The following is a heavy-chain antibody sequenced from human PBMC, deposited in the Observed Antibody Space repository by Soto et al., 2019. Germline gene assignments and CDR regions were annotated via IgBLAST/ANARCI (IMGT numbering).Heavy chain of an antibody. CDR2: INIDGSRI. CDR1: GFTFSSYW. D-gene: IGHD3-22*01. V-gene: IGHV3-74*01. J-gene: IGHJ4*02. Sequence: EVQLEESGGGLVQPGGSLRLSCAASGFTFSSYWMHWVRQAPGKGLEWVSRINIDGSRISYVDSVKGRCTISRDNAKNTFYMEMNSARVEDTAVYYCVRGDGDRYDGNGYLGRHWGQGSLVTVSS. CDR3: VRGDGDRYDGNGYLGRH.